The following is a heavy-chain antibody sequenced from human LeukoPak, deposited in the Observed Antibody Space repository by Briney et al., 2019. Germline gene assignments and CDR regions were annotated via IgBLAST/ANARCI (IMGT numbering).Heavy chain of an antibody. V-gene: IGHV1-46*01. CDR3: ARARVVRGKRLRHYYYYMDV. D-gene: IGHD3-10*01. CDR2: INPSGGST. Sequence: ASVKVSCKASGYTFTSYYMHWVRQAPGQGLEWMGIINPSGGSTSYAQKFQGRVTMTRDMSTSTVYMELSSLRSEDTAVYYCARARVVRGKRLRHYYYYMDVWGKGTTVTISS. CDR1: GYTFTSYY. J-gene: IGHJ6*03.